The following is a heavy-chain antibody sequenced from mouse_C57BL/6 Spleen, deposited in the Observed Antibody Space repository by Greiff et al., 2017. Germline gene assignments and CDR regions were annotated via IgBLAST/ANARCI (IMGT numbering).Heavy chain of an antibody. V-gene: IGHV1-52*01. CDR3: ARKGVDSSGYEESLDY. CDR2: IDPSDSET. D-gene: IGHD3-2*02. CDR1: GYTFTSYW. Sequence: QVQLQQPGAELVRPGSSVKLSCKASGYTFTSYWMHWVKQRPIQGLEWIGNIDPSDSETHYNQKFKDKATLTVDKSSSTAYMRLSSLTSADSAVYYCARKGVDSSGYEESLDYWGQGTTLTVSS. J-gene: IGHJ2*01.